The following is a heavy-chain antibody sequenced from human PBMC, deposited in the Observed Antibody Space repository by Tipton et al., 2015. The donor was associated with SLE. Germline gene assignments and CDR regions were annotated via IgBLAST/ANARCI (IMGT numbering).Heavy chain of an antibody. CDR2: ISKDGSYR. D-gene: IGHD3-16*01. CDR3: AGRVSYYYGIDV. Sequence: SLRLSCAASGFTFSTYAMHWVRQAPGKGLEWVAVISKDGSYRDYADSVKGRFTISRDNSKKTLFLQMNILRTEDTAVYYCAGRVSYYYGIDVWGQGTTVTVSS. V-gene: IGHV3-30*04. CDR1: GFTFSTYA. J-gene: IGHJ6*02.